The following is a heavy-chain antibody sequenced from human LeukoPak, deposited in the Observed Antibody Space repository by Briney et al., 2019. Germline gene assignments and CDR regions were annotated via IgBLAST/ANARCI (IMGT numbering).Heavy chain of an antibody. V-gene: IGHV3-20*04. J-gene: IGHJ6*04. Sequence: GGSLRLSCAASGFRFEAYGMTWVRQVPGKGLEWVSGINWNGASTGYADSVKGRFTISRDNAKNSLYLQMNSLRAEDTAVYYCAELGITMIGGVWGKGTTVTISS. CDR1: GFRFEAYG. D-gene: IGHD3-10*02. CDR3: AELGITMIGGV. CDR2: INWNGAST.